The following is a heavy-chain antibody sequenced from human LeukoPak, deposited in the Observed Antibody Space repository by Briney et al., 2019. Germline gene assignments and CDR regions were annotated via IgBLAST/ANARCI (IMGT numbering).Heavy chain of an antibody. D-gene: IGHD3-3*01. CDR2: ISSSSSYI. CDR3: ARVRSYYYDFWSGYPTFYMDV. V-gene: IGHV3-21*01. J-gene: IGHJ6*03. CDR1: GFTFSSYS. Sequence: AGGSLRLSCAASGFTFSSYSMNWVRQAPGKGLEWVSSISSSSSYIYYADSVKGRFTISRDNAKNSLYLQMNSLRAEDTAVYYCARVRSYYYDFWSGYPTFYMDVWGKGTTVTVSS.